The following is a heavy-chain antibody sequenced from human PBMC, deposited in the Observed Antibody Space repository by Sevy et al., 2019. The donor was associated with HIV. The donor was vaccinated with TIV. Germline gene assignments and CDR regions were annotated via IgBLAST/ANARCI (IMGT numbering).Heavy chain of an antibody. V-gene: IGHV3-23*01. CDR3: ARVLSTPKYYFHQ. D-gene: IGHD3-16*01. Sequence: GGSLRLSCAASGFTFNNYAMTWVRQAPGKGLEWVSTITGGGTIYYADSVKGRFTISRDISKNTLYLQMDSLRAEDTATYYCARVLSTPKYYFHQWGQGTAVTVSS. J-gene: IGHJ4*02. CDR1: GFTFNNYA. CDR2: ITGGGTI.